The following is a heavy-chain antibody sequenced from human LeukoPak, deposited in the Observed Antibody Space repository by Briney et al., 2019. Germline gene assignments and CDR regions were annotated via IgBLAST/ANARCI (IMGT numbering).Heavy chain of an antibody. CDR2: IIPIFGTA. CDR3: ARGSSYDFWSGYFDY. D-gene: IGHD3-3*01. J-gene: IGHJ4*02. V-gene: IGHV1-69*05. Sequence: SVKVSCKASGGTFSSYAISWVRQAPGQGLEWMGGIIPIFGTANYAQKFQGKVTITTDESTSTAYMELSSLRSEDTAVYYCARGSSYDFWSGYFDYWGQGTLVTVSS. CDR1: GGTFSSYA.